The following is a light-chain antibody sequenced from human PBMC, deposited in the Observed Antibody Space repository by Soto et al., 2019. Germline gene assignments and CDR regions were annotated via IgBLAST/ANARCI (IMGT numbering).Light chain of an antibody. CDR3: QHGSDWPPFT. Sequence: EMVLTQSPASLSLSPGERATLSCRASQSVNSNLAWYQHKPGQAPRLLIYDASNRATGIPARFSGSGSGTDFTLTVSSLEPEDFAVYYCQHGSDWPPFTFGQGTRLE. CDR1: QSVNSN. J-gene: IGKJ5*01. V-gene: IGKV3-11*01. CDR2: DAS.